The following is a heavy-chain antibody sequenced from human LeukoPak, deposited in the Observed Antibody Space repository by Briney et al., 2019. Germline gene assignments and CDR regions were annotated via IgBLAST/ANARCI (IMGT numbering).Heavy chain of an antibody. CDR1: GFTFSSYW. J-gene: IGHJ4*02. V-gene: IGHV3-74*01. D-gene: IGHD3-22*01. CDR3: AAYDISGYNFDY. Sequence: PGGSLRLSCAASGFTFSSYWMHWVRQAPGKGLVWVSRINSDGSSTTYADSVKGRFTMSRDNAKNTLYLQMNSLRAEDTAVYYCAAYDISGYNFDYWGQGILVTVSS. CDR2: INSDGSST.